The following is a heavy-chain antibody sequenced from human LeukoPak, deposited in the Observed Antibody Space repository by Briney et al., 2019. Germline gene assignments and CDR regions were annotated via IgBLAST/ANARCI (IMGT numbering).Heavy chain of an antibody. V-gene: IGHV1-69*01. Sequence: GSSVKVSCKASGGTFSSYAISWVRQAPGQGLEWMGGIIPIFGTANYAQKFQGRVTTTADESTSTAYMELSSLRSEDTAVYYCARGREGGNSSPYYYYYYMDVWGKGTTVTVSS. D-gene: IGHD4-23*01. CDR2: IIPIFGTA. CDR1: GGTFSSYA. J-gene: IGHJ6*03. CDR3: ARGREGGNSSPYYYYYYMDV.